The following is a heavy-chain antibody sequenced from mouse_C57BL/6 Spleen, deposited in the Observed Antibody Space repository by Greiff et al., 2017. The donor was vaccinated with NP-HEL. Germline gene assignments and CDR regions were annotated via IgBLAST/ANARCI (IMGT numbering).Heavy chain of an antibody. V-gene: IGHV1-80*01. CDR3: ASYYGNYDYAMDY. Sequence: QVQLKQSGAELVKPGASVKISCKASGYAFSSYWMNWVKQRPGKGLEWIGQIYPGDGDTNYNGKFKGKATLTEDKSSSTAYMQLSSLTSEDSAVYFCASYYGNYDYAMDYWGQGTSVTVSS. CDR2: IYPGDGDT. J-gene: IGHJ4*01. CDR1: GYAFSSYW. D-gene: IGHD2-1*01.